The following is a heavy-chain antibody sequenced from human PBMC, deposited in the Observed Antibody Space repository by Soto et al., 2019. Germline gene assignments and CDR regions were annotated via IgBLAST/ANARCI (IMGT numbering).Heavy chain of an antibody. Sequence: QVQLVQSGAEVKKPGASVKVSCKASGYTFTSYGISWVRQAPGRGLEWMGWISAYNGNTNYAQKLQGRVTMTTDTSTSTAYMELRSLRSDDTAVYYCARDTVVVVAATDYYGMDVWGQGTTVTVSS. CDR3: ARDTVVVVAATDYYGMDV. J-gene: IGHJ6*02. CDR1: GYTFTSYG. V-gene: IGHV1-18*01. D-gene: IGHD2-15*01. CDR2: ISAYNGNT.